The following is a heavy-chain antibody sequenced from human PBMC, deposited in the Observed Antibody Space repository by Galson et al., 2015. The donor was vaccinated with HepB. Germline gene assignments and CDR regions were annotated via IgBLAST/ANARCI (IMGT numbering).Heavy chain of an antibody. Sequence: QSGAEVKKPGESLRISCKGSGYSFTSYWISWVRQMPGKGLEWMGRIDPSDSYTNYSPSFQGHVTISADKSISTAYLQWSSLKASDTAMYYCARHFSLLWFGEPWNDYWGQGTLVTVSS. J-gene: IGHJ4*02. CDR3: ARHFSLLWFGEPWNDY. CDR2: IDPSDSYT. D-gene: IGHD3-10*01. V-gene: IGHV5-10-1*01. CDR1: GYSFTSYW.